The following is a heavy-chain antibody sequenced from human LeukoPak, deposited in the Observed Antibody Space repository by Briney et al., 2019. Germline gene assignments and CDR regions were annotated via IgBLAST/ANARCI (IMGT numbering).Heavy chain of an antibody. J-gene: IGHJ3*01. Sequence: ASVKVSCKASGYIFTDYYMNWVQQAPGQGLEWMGWINPDTGDTNYAQKFQGRVTMTRDTSISTAYMELSRLKYDDTAMYYCSIYEVWGQGTMVTISS. D-gene: IGHD3-3*01. CDR1: GYIFTDYY. CDR3: SIYEV. CDR2: INPDTGDT. V-gene: IGHV1-2*02.